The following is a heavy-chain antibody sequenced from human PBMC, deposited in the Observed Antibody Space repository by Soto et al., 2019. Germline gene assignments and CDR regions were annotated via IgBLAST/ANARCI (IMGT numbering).Heavy chain of an antibody. J-gene: IGHJ5*02. D-gene: IGHD3-22*01. CDR1: GFTFGDYA. V-gene: IGHV3-49*03. CDR2: IRSKAYGGTT. CDR3: TRVVLDYYDSSGLPNRFDP. Sequence: GGSLRLSCTASGFTFGDYAMSWFRQAPGKGLEWVGFIRSKAYGGTTEYAASVKGRFTISRDDSKSIAYLQMNSLKTEDTAVYYCTRVVLDYYDSSGLPNRFDPWGQGTLVTVSS.